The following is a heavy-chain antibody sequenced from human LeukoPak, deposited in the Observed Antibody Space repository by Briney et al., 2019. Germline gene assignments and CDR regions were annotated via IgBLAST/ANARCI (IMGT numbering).Heavy chain of an antibody. Sequence: PGGSLRLSCAASGFTFDDYAMHWVQQAPGKGLEWVSGISWNSGSIGYADSVKGRFTISRDNAKNSLYLQMNSLRAEDTALYYCARPTNSGYYYGGIGDAFDTWGQGTMVTVSS. CDR3: ARPTNSGYYYGGIGDAFDT. CDR2: ISWNSGSI. CDR1: GFTFDDYA. V-gene: IGHV3-9*01. J-gene: IGHJ3*02. D-gene: IGHD3-22*01.